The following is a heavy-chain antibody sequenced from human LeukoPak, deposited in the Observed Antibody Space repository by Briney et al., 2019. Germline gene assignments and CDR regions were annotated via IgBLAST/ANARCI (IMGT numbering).Heavy chain of an antibody. CDR2: IYYSGST. D-gene: IGHD6-19*01. CDR3: ARHYGPPYSSGWGGYFDY. Sequence: SETLSLTCTVSGGSISSSSYYWGWIRQPPGKGLEWIGSIYYSGSTYYNPSLKSRVTISVDTSKNQFSLKLSSVTAADTVVYYCARHYGPPYSSGWGGYFDYWGQGTLVTVS. CDR1: GGSISSSSYY. V-gene: IGHV4-39*01. J-gene: IGHJ4*02.